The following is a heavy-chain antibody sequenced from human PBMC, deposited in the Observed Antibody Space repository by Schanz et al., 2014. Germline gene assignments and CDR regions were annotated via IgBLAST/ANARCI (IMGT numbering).Heavy chain of an antibody. Sequence: QVQLVESGGGVVQPGRSLRLSCTASRFIFKSYAMHWVRQAPGKGLEWVAFTSFDGNEKSYADSVKGRFTISRDNSKNTLFLQMNSLRAEDTALYYCAKVQTHTLYGGNSCFDYWGQGTLVTVSS. V-gene: IGHV3-30*04. CDR3: AKVQTHTLYGGNSCFDY. CDR1: RFIFKSYA. J-gene: IGHJ4*02. D-gene: IGHD2-21*02. CDR2: TSFDGNEK.